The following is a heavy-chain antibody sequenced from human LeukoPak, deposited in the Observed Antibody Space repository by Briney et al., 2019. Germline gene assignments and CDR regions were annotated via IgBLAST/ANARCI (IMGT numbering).Heavy chain of an antibody. J-gene: IGHJ4*02. Sequence: GGSLSLSCAASGFTLSGFWRSGVGQAPGKGLGGLAKINQDGSEKYYVDSVKGRFTISRDNAKNSLYLQMNSLRAEDTAVYYCARVGHYDSSGYYYHFDYWGQGTLVTVSS. V-gene: IGHV3-7*01. CDR3: ARVGHYDSSGYYYHFDY. CDR2: INQDGSEK. D-gene: IGHD3-22*01. CDR1: GFTLSGFW.